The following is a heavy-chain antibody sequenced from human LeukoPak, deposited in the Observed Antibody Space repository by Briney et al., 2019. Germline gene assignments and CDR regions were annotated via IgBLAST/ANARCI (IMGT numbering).Heavy chain of an antibody. D-gene: IGHD6-13*01. Sequence: SETLSLTCAVSGYSISSGYYWGWIRQPPGKGLEWIGSIYHSGTTFCNPSLKSRVTISVDKSKNQFSLKLSSVTAADTAVYYCARASIAAADTVWFDPWGQGTLVTVSS. V-gene: IGHV4-38-2*01. J-gene: IGHJ5*02. CDR2: IYHSGTT. CDR3: ARASIAAADTVWFDP. CDR1: GYSISSGYY.